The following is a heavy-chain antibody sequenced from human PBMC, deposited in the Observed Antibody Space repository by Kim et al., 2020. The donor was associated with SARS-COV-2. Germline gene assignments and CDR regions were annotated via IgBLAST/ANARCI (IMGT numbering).Heavy chain of an antibody. CDR1: GFTVSSNY. CDR3: ARMIPRASWYLGY. V-gene: IGHV3-53*01. J-gene: IGHJ4*02. D-gene: IGHD6-13*01. Sequence: GGSLRLSCAASGFTVSSNYMSWVRQAPGKGLEWVSVIYSGGSTYYADSVKGRFTISRDNSKNTLYLQMNSLRAEDTAVYYCARMIPRASWYLGYWGQRTLVTVSS. CDR2: IYSGGST.